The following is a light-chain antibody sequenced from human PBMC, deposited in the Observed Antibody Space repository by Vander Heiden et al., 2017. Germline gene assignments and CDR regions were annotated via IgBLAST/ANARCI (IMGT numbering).Light chain of an antibody. V-gene: IGKV3-11*01. CDR3: QHART. Sequence: EIVLTQSPATLSLSPGERATLSCRASQSVTNFLAWYQHKPGQAPRLLIYDASNRATGIPARFSGSGSGTDFTLTISSLEPEDFAVYYCQHARTFGQGTKLEIK. J-gene: IGKJ2*01. CDR2: DAS. CDR1: QSVTNF.